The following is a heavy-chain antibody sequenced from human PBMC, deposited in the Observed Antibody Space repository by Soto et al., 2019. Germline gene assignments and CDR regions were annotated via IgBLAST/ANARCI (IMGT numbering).Heavy chain of an antibody. J-gene: IGHJ3*02. D-gene: IGHD1-26*01. CDR3: AKDLAEVGTTPSI. V-gene: IGHV3-30*18. Sequence: PGGSLRLSCAASGFTFSSYGMHWVRQAPGKGLEWVAVISYDGSNKYYADSVKGRFTISRDNSKSTLYLQMNSLRAEDTAVYYCAKDLAEVGTTPSIWGQGTMVTVSS. CDR2: ISYDGSNK. CDR1: GFTFSSYG.